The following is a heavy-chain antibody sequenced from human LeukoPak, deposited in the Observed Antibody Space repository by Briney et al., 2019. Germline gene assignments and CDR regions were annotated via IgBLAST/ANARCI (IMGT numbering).Heavy chain of an antibody. Sequence: KPSETLSLTCTVSGGSISNAYWSWIRQPPGRGLEWIGYIYPSGSTNYHPSLKSRVTISVDTSKNHFALNLSSVTAADTAVYYCAKSYFDYSTYYSYYFNLWGQGALVTVSS. CDR1: GGSISNAY. J-gene: IGHJ4*02. D-gene: IGHD4-11*01. CDR3: AKSYFDYSTYYSYYFNL. V-gene: IGHV4-4*09. CDR2: IYPSGST.